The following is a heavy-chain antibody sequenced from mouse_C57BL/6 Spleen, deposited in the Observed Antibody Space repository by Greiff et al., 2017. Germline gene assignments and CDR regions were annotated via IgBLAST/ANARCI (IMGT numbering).Heavy chain of an antibody. Sequence: EVKLMESGGGLVQPGGSMKLSCVASGFTFSNYWMNWVRQSPEKGLEWVAQIRLKSDNYATHYAESVKGRFTISRDDSKSSVYLQMNNLRAEDTGIYYCTATVKAMDYWGQGTSVTVSS. CDR1: GFTFSNYW. CDR2: IRLKSDNYAT. CDR3: TATVKAMDY. D-gene: IGHD1-1*01. V-gene: IGHV6-3*01. J-gene: IGHJ4*01.